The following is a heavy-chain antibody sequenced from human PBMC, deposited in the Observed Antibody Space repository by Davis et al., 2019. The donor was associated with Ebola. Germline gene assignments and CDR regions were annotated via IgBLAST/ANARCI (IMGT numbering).Heavy chain of an antibody. CDR3: AREVGETKLDQ. CDR2: VIPVFGTT. D-gene: IGHD1-26*01. CDR1: GGTFSSYT. J-gene: IGHJ4*02. V-gene: IGHV1-69*13. Sequence: SVKVSCKASGGTFSSYTITWVRQAPGQGLEWMGWVIPVFGTTNYALKFQGRVTLTADEPTSTAYMELTKLRSDDTAVYYCAREVGETKLDQWGQGTLVTVSS.